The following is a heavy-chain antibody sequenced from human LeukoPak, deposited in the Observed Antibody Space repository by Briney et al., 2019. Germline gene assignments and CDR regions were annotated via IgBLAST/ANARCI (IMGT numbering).Heavy chain of an antibody. Sequence: SETLSLTCTVSGYSISSGYYWGWIRQPPGKGLEWIGNIYHSGSTYYNPSLKSRVTISVDRSKNQFSLKLSSVTAADTAVYYCARDGGDGYNYNYWGQGTLVTVSS. CDR3: ARDGGDGYNYNY. CDR1: GYSISSGYY. J-gene: IGHJ4*02. CDR2: IYHSGST. D-gene: IGHD5-24*01. V-gene: IGHV4-38-2*02.